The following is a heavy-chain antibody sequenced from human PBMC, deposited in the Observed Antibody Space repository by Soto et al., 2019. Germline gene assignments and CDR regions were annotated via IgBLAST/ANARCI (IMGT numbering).Heavy chain of an antibody. CDR2: INHSGST. D-gene: IGHD2-8*02. V-gene: IGHV4-34*01. Sequence: SETLSLTCTVSGGSITTYQWSCIRQPPGTGLEWIGEINHSGSTNYNPSLKSRVTISVDTSKNQFSLKLTSVTAADTAVYYCARDKITGLFDYWGQGTLVTVSS. CDR1: GGSITTYQ. CDR3: ARDKITGLFDY. J-gene: IGHJ4*02.